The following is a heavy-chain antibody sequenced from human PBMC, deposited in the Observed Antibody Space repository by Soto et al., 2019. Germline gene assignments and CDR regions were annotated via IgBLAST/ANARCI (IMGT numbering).Heavy chain of an antibody. Sequence: GGSLRLSCAASGFTFSSYSMNWVRQAPGKGLEWVSSISSSSSYIYYADSVKGRFTISRDNAKNSLYLQMNSLRAEDTGVYYCARIAAAGTGGVYWGQGTLVTVSS. D-gene: IGHD6-13*01. J-gene: IGHJ4*02. CDR3: ARIAAAGTGGVY. V-gene: IGHV3-21*01. CDR2: ISSSSSYI. CDR1: GFTFSSYS.